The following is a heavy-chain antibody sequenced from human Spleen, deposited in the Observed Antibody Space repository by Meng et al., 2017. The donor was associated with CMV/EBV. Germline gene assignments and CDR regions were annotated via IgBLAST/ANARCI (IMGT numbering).Heavy chain of an antibody. CDR1: YTFTCYA. CDR2: ISAYNANT. J-gene: IGHJ4*02. CDR3: ARDNSDILTGYYFSDY. Sequence: YTFTCYAISWVRQAPGQGLEWMGWISAYNANTNYAQKLQGRVTMTTDTSTSTAYMELRSLRSDDTAVYYRARDNSDILTGYYFSDYWGQGTLVTVSS. V-gene: IGHV1-18*04. D-gene: IGHD3-9*01.